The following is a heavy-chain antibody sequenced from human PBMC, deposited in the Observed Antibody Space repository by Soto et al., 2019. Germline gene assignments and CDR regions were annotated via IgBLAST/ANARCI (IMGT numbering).Heavy chain of an antibody. CDR3: ARDLEYGGNSDLFAP. J-gene: IGHJ5*02. CDR2: VYPGDSRT. CDR1: EYSFNNYW. Sequence: EVQLVQSGAEVKKSGESLKISCKGSEYSFNNYWIAWVRQMPGKGLEWMGIVYPGDSRTIYSPSFQGQVIISADKSISTAYLQWSSLKASDTAIYYCARDLEYGGNSDLFAPWGQGTLVTVSS. V-gene: IGHV5-51*01. D-gene: IGHD2-21*02.